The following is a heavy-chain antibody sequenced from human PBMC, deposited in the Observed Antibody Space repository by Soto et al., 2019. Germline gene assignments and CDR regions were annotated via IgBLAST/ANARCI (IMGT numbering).Heavy chain of an antibody. Sequence: PSQTLSLTCAISGDSVSSNSAAWNWIRQSPSSGLEWLGRTYYRSKWYNDYAVSVKSRITINPDTSKNQFSLQLNSVTPEDTAVYYCAKDRDCSGGSCYSVLGWFDPWGQGTLVTVSS. CDR2: TYYRSKWYN. CDR3: AKDRDCSGGSCYSVLGWFDP. J-gene: IGHJ5*02. D-gene: IGHD2-15*01. V-gene: IGHV6-1*01. CDR1: GDSVSSNSAA.